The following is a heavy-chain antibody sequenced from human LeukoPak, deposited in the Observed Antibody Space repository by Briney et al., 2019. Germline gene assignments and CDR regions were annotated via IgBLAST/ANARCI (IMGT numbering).Heavy chain of an antibody. Sequence: QTLSLTCTVSGGSISSGDYYWSWIRQPPGKGLERLALIYWNDEECYSPSLKSRFTITKDTSKNQVVLTMTNMDPIDTATYFCAHFVGGGNSPLLDYCGQGTLITVSS. J-gene: IGHJ4*02. CDR1: GGSISSGDYY. D-gene: IGHD4-23*01. V-gene: IGHV2-5*01. CDR2: IYWNDEE. CDR3: AHFVGGGNSPLLDY.